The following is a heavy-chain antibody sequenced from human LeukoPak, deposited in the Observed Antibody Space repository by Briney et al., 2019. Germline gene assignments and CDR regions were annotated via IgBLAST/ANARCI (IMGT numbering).Heavy chain of an antibody. D-gene: IGHD3-10*01. J-gene: IGHJ3*02. CDR3: AKLGSWPLKAFEI. V-gene: IGHV3-30-3*01. CDR1: GFTFSSYA. Sequence: GGSLRLSCAASGFTFSSYAMHWVRQAPGKGLEWVAVISYDGSNKYYADSVKGRLTISRDNSKNTLYLQMNSLRAEDTAVYYCAKLGSWPLKAFEIWDQGTMVTISS. CDR2: ISYDGSNK.